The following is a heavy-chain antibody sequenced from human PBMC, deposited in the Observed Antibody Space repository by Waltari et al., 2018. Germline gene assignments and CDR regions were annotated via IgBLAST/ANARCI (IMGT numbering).Heavy chain of an antibody. J-gene: IGHJ4*02. V-gene: IGHV3-23*01. D-gene: IGHD5-12*01. CDR1: AFTVSSYA. Sequence: EAQLWESGGGLVQPGGSLRVSCAASAFTVSSYAMSWVRQAPGKGLEWVSEISGTGSNTYYADSVKGRFTISKDNSKNILYLQMDSLRAEDTAVYYCARDGYNWIAFDVWGQGVLVTVSS. CDR2: ISGTGSNT. CDR3: ARDGYNWIAFDV.